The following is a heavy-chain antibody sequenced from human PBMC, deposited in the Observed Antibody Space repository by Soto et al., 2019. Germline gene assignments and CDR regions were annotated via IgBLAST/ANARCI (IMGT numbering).Heavy chain of an antibody. CDR2: INSDGSRT. Sequence: GGSLRLSCAASGFTFISYWMHWVRQAPGKGLVWVSRINSDGSRTCYADSVKGRFTISRDNAKNTLYLQMDSLRAEDTAVYYCARESAVMVAASLSYWGQGTLVTVSS. CDR3: ARESAVMVAASLSY. D-gene: IGHD2-15*01. V-gene: IGHV3-74*01. J-gene: IGHJ4*02. CDR1: GFTFISYW.